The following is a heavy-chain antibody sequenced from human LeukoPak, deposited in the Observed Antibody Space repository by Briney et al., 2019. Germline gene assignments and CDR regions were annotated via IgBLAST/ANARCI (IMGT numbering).Heavy chain of an antibody. J-gene: IGHJ4*02. V-gene: IGHV1-8*03. CDR3: ARKVRGVIRTSYFDY. D-gene: IGHD3-10*01. CDR2: MNPNSGNT. Sequence: TSVKVSCKASGYTFTSYDINWVRQATGQGLEWMGWMNPNSGNTGYAQKFQGRVTITRNTSISTAYMELSSLRSEDTAVYYCARKVRGVIRTSYFDYWGQGTLVTVSS. CDR1: GYTFTSYD.